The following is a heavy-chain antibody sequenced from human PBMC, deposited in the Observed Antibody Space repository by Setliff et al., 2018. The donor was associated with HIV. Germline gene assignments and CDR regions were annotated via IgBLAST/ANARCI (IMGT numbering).Heavy chain of an antibody. V-gene: IGHV3-23*01. Sequence: GGSLRLSCAASRFTFSTYAMNWVRQAPGKGLEWVSSISTSGGSTYYADSVKGRFTISRDNSKNTLYLQMNSLRAEDTAIYYCAKLDYYDYSGSWARKVAIDFWGRGTMVTVSS. CDR1: RFTFSTYA. CDR2: ISTSGGST. D-gene: IGHD3-22*01. CDR3: AKLDYYDYSGSWARKVAIDF. J-gene: IGHJ3*01.